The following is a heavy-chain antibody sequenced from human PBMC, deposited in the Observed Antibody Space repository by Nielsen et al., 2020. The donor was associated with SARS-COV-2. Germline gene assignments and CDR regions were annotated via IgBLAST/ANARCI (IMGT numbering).Heavy chain of an antibody. CDR1: GYTFTGYY. CDR3: ARGPRGVVPATMTSDFDY. J-gene: IGHJ4*02. Sequence: ASVKVSCKAAGYTFTGYYMHRVRQAPGQGLEWMGRINPNSGGTNYAQKFQSRVNMTRDTSISTAYMELSRLRSDDTAVYYCARGPRGVVPATMTSDFDYWGQGTLVTVSS. CDR2: INPNSGGT. V-gene: IGHV1-2*06. D-gene: IGHD2-2*01.